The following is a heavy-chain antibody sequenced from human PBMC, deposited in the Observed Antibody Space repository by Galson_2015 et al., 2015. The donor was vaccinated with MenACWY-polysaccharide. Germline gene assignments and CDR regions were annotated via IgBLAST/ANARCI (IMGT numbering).Heavy chain of an antibody. Sequence: SLSLTCSVSGRSASILTDHCSRLRQPPVKGREWIGYFSINERANQNSSLKSRVTISLHRSKNQFSLRMNSVTAADTGMYYCARNPPYSESFGWFDPWGQGTLVTVSS. CDR3: ARNPPYSESFGWFDP. V-gene: IGHV4-61*01. CDR1: GRSASILTDH. D-gene: IGHD4-11*01. J-gene: IGHJ5*02. CDR2: FSINERA.